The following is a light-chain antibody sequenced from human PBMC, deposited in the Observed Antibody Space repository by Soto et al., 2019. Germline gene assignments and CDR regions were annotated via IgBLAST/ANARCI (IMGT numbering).Light chain of an antibody. J-gene: IGLJ1*01. V-gene: IGLV2-14*03. CDR3: SSFTGPNYV. Sequence: QSALTQPASVSGSPGQSITISCTGTISDVGGNKFVSWYQQYPGKAPKLMICDVSNRPSGVSNRFSGSKSGNTASLTISGLQAEDGADYYCSSFTGPNYVFGTGTKVTVL. CDR2: DVS. CDR1: ISDVGGNKF.